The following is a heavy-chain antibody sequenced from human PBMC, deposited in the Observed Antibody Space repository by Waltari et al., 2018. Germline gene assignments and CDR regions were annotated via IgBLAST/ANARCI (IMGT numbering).Heavy chain of an antibody. Sequence: QVQLVQSGAEVKKPGASVKGSCKASGYTFTSYAMHWVRQAPGQGLEWMGWINAGNGNTKYSQKFQGRVTSSRDTSASTAYMELSSLRSEDTAVYYCARGVVGFGELYYFDYWGQGTLVTVSS. D-gene: IGHD3-10*01. V-gene: IGHV1-3*01. CDR2: INAGNGNT. CDR3: ARGVVGFGELYYFDY. J-gene: IGHJ4*02. CDR1: GYTFTSYA.